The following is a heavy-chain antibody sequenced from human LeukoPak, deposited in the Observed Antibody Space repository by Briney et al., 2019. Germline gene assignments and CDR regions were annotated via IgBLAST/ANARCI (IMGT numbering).Heavy chain of an antibody. J-gene: IGHJ2*01. V-gene: IGHV3-66*01. CDR2: IYSSGCK. CDR3: AKAGTIQSSSSRLQYFDL. D-gene: IGHD6-6*01. CDR1: GFTVSSNY. Sequence: GGSLRLSCAASGFTVSSNYMTWVRQAPGKGLEWVSVIYSSGCKYYGDSVKGRFTIPRDHSKNTLYLEMKSLRAEDTAVYYCAKAGTIQSSSSRLQYFDLWGRGTLVTVSS.